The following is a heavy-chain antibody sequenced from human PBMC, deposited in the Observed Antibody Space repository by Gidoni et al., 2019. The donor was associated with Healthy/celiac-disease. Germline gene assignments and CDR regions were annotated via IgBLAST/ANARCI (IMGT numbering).Heavy chain of an antibody. Sequence: GKGLEWMGRIDPSDSYTNYSPSFQGHVTISADKSISTAYLQWSSLKASDTAMYYCARLYSGYEPMLPFDIWGQGTMVTVSS. CDR3: ARLYSGYEPMLPFDI. J-gene: IGHJ3*02. D-gene: IGHD5-12*01. CDR2: IDPSDSYT. V-gene: IGHV5-10-1*01.